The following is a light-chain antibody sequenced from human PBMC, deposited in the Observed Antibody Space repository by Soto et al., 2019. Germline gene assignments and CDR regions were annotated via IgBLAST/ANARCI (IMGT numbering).Light chain of an antibody. Sequence: DIQMTQSPSSLSASVGDRVTITCRASQNINNYLHWYQQKPGKAPKLLIYAASPLQSGVPSRFSGSGSGTDFTLTISSLQPEDFATYYCQQLNIYPLTFGGGTKVDIK. CDR2: AAS. V-gene: IGKV1-9*01. CDR3: QQLNIYPLT. CDR1: QNINNY. J-gene: IGKJ4*01.